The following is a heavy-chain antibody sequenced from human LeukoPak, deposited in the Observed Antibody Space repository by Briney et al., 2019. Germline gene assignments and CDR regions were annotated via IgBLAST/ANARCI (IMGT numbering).Heavy chain of an antibody. CDR3: ARGGYCGGDCYFYY. Sequence: SETLSLTCAVSGGSISRSNWWSWVRQSPGKGLEWIGEIYDNGSTNYNPSLKSRVTISVDTSKNQFSLKLSSVTAADTAVYYCARGGYCGGDCYFYYWGQGTLVTVSS. CDR2: IYDNGST. D-gene: IGHD2-21*02. V-gene: IGHV4-4*02. J-gene: IGHJ4*02. CDR1: GGSISRSNW.